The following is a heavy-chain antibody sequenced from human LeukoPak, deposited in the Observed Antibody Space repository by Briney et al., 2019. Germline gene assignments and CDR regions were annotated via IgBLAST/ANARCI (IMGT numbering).Heavy chain of an antibody. Sequence: GGSLRLSCAASGFTFAGRWMSWVRQAPGKGLEWVADIKQDGSEEHYADSVKGRFTISRDNAKNSLYLQMNSLRAEDTAVYYCVRDPRTFHYWGQGTLVTVSS. V-gene: IGHV3-7*01. CDR2: IKQDGSEE. J-gene: IGHJ1*01. CDR3: VRDPRTFHY. CDR1: GFTFAGRW.